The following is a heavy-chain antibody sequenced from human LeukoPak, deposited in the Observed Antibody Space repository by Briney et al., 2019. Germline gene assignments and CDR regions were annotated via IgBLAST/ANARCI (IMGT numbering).Heavy chain of an antibody. CDR3: ARRGYSYGYRPYYFDY. V-gene: IGHV4-34*01. CDR2: INLSGST. Sequence: KPSETLSLTCAVYGGSFSGYYWSWIRQPPGKGLEWIGEINLSGSTNYNPSLKSRVTISVDTSKNQFSLKLSSVTAADTAVYYCARRGYSYGYRPYYFDYWGQGTLVTVSS. J-gene: IGHJ4*02. CDR1: GGSFSGYY. D-gene: IGHD5-18*01.